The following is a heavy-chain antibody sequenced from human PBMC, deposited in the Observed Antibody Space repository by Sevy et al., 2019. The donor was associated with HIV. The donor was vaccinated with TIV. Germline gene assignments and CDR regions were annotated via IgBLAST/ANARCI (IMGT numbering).Heavy chain of an antibody. J-gene: IGHJ4*02. CDR2: INXAGSST. Sequence: GGSLRLSCAASGXXFSKYWMXXVRQAPXKXLVWXXLINXAGSSTSYADSVKGRFTISRDNAKNTLYLQMNSLRAEDTAVYYCAXEGYYYDFSGYLNYWGQGTLVTVSS. CDR3: AXEGYYYDFSGYLNY. CDR1: GXXFSKYW. D-gene: IGHD3-22*01. V-gene: IGHV3-74*01.